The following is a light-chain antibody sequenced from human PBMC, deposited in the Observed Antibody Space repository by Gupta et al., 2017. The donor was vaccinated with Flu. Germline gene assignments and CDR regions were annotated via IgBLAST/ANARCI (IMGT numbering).Light chain of an antibody. CDR3: QAWGSTTGV. CDR2: QDN. V-gene: IGLV3-1*01. Sequence: ITCSGDRLGNKYVCWYQQKPGQSPVLVIYQDNKRPSGIPERFSASSSGNTATLTISGAQPIDEADYYCQAWGSTTGVFGSGTKVTVL. CDR1: RLGNKY. J-gene: IGLJ1*01.